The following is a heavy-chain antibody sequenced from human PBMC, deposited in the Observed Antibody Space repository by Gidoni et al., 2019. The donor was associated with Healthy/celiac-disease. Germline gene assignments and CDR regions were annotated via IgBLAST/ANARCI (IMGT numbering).Heavy chain of an antibody. V-gene: IGHV3-23*01. J-gene: IGHJ6*02. CDR2: ISGSGGST. CDR3: NDFWSGYPYYYYYGMDV. D-gene: IGHD3-3*01. Sequence: EVQLLESGGGLVQPGGSLRLPCAASGFTFSSYAMSWVRQAPGKGLEWVSAISGSGGSTIYTDTVKSRFTISRDDSKNTLYLQMNSLRAEDTAVYYCNDFWSGYPYYYYYGMDVWGQGTTVTVSS. CDR1: GFTFSSYA.